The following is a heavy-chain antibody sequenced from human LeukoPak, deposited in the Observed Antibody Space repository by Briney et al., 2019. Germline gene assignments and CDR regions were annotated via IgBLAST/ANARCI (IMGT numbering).Heavy chain of an antibody. CDR1: GFTFSSHA. V-gene: IGHV3-64*01. CDR2: ISSNGGST. Sequence: EGSLRLSCAASGFTFSSHAMHWVRQAPGKGLEYVSAISSNGGSTYYANSVKGRFTISRDNSKNTLYLQMGSLRAEDMAVYYCARIFYCSGGSCDRNDAFDIWGQGTMVTVSS. CDR3: ARIFYCSGGSCDRNDAFDI. J-gene: IGHJ3*02. D-gene: IGHD2-15*01.